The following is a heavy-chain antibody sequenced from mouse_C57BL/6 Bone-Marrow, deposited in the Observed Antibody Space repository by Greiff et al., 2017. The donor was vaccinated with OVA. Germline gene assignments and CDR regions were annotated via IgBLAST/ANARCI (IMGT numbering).Heavy chain of an antibody. J-gene: IGHJ2*01. CDR2: INPSSGYT. CDR3: ARAPYYYGKDFDY. Sequence: VQLQQSGAELAKPGASVKLSCKASGYTFTSYWMHWVKQRPGQGLEWIGYINPSSGYTKYNQKFKDKATLTADKSSSTAYMQLSSLTYDDSAVYYCARAPYYYGKDFDYWGQGTTLTVSS. D-gene: IGHD1-1*01. V-gene: IGHV1-7*01. CDR1: GYTFTSYW.